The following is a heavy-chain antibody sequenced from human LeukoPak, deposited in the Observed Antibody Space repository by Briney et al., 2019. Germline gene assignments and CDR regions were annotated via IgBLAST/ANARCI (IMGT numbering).Heavy chain of an antibody. CDR2: IESDGRRT. Sequence: GGSLRLSCAASGFTFSITWMHWVRHGPGKELVWVARIESDGRRTTYAESVKGRFTISRDNAKNSLYLQMNSLRAEDTAVYYCARDIVVVPLVMGWFDPWGQGTLVTVSS. V-gene: IGHV3-74*03. CDR3: ARDIVVVPLVMGWFDP. CDR1: GFTFSITW. J-gene: IGHJ5*02. D-gene: IGHD2-2*01.